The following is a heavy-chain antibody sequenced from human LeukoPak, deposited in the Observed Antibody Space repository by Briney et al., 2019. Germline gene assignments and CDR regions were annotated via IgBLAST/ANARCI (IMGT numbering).Heavy chain of an antibody. CDR1: GYTFTGYY. CDR2: INPNSGGT. J-gene: IGHJ5*02. D-gene: IGHD2-2*01. Sequence: GASVKVSCKASGYTFTGYYMHWVRQAPGQGLEWMGWINPNSGGTNYAQKFQGRVTMTRDTSISTAYMELSRLRSDDTAVYYCARGEALGYCSSTSCHIWFDPWGQGTLVTVSS. V-gene: IGHV1-2*02. CDR3: ARGEALGYCSSTSCHIWFDP.